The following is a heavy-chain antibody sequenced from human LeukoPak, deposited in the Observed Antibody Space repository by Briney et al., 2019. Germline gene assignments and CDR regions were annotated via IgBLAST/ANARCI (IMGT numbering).Heavy chain of an antibody. D-gene: IGHD2-2*01. J-gene: IGHJ3*02. V-gene: IGHV3-53*01. CDR2: IYSGGST. CDR1: GFTVSSNY. Sequence: PGGSQRLSCAASGFTVSSNYMSCVRQAPGKGLEWVSVIYSGGSTYYADSVKGRFTISRDNSKNTLYLQMNSLRAEDTAVYYCARIVVVPAAMGGAFDIWGQGTMVTVSS. CDR3: ARIVVVPAAMGGAFDI.